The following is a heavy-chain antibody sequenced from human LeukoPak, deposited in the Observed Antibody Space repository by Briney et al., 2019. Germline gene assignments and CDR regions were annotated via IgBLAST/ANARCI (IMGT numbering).Heavy chain of an antibody. J-gene: IGHJ4*02. CDR3: AREGYGTPFDS. CDR1: GGSISSSY. V-gene: IGHV4-59*01. Sequence: SETLSLTSAFSGGSISSSYWSWIRQPPGKGLEWIGYIFHSGTTNYNPSLKSRVTISLDTSKNQFSLKLSSVTAADTAMYYCAREGYGTPFDSWGQGTLVTVSS. CDR2: IFHSGTT. D-gene: IGHD4-17*01.